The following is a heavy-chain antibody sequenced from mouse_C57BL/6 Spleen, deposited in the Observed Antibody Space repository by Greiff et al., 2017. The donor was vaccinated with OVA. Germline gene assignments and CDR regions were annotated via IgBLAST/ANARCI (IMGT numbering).Heavy chain of an antibody. J-gene: IGHJ4*01. CDR3: APGNYYSNYYAMDY. V-gene: IGHV1-82*01. CDR2: IYPGDGDT. CDR1: GYAFSSSW. Sequence: VQLQQSGPELVKPGASVKISCKASGYAFSSSWLNWVKQRPGKGLEWIGRIYPGDGDTNYNGKFKGKATLTADKSSSTASMQLSSLTSEDSAVYFCAPGNYYSNYYAMDYWGQGTSVTVSS. D-gene: IGHD2-5*01.